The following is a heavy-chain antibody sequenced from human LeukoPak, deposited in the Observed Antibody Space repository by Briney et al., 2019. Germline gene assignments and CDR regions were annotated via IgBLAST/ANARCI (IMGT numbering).Heavy chain of an antibody. CDR2: ISNDETDR. CDR1: GFTFSNFG. CDR3: ARDRSGFYSIDQ. Sequence: GRSLRLSCAASGFTFSNFGMHWVRQAPGRGLEWVAVISNDETDRYYADSVKGRFTIFRDNSKNTLYLQMNSLRPEDSAVYYCARDRSGFYSIDQWGQGTLVTVSP. D-gene: IGHD5-12*01. J-gene: IGHJ4*02. V-gene: IGHV3-30*03.